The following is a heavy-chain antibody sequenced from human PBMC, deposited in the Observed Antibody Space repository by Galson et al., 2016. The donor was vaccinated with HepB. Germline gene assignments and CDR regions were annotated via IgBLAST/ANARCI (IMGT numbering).Heavy chain of an antibody. Sequence: SETLSLTCAVSGGSISSSNWWHWVRQPPGKGLEWIGEIYHGGNTDYNPSLKSRVTISVGKSKNQFSLKLSSVTAADTAVYYCARDKGIAVADHYAFDIWGQGTMVTVSS. D-gene: IGHD6-19*01. CDR3: ARDKGIAVADHYAFDI. CDR1: GGSISSSNW. J-gene: IGHJ3*02. CDR2: IYHGGNT. V-gene: IGHV4-4*02.